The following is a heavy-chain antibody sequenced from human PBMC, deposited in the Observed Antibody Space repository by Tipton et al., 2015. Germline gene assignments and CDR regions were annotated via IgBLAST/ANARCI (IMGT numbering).Heavy chain of an antibody. CDR2: ISHSGNT. Sequence: TLSLTCTVSGGSISSSLHYWGWIRQPPGKGLEWIGGISHSGNTYYNPSLKSRVTMSRDTSKNQFSLKLTSVTAADTAVYYCACQDYDSLTRDYQTVDYWGQGTLVTVSS. CDR1: GGSISSSLHY. J-gene: IGHJ4*02. D-gene: IGHD3-9*01. CDR3: ACQDYDSLTRDYQTVDY. V-gene: IGHV4-39*07.